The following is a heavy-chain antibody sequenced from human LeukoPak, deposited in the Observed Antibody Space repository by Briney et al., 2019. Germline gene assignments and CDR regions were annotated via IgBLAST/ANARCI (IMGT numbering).Heavy chain of an antibody. CDR2: ISWNSGSI. CDR1: GFSFSNHY. Sequence: GGSLRLSCTASGFSFSNHYMRWIRQAPGKGLEWVSGISWNSGSIGYADTVKGRFTISRDNAKNSLYLQMNSLRAEDTALYYCAKDLSGKGREYGNDFGCWGQGTLVTVSS. J-gene: IGHJ4*02. D-gene: IGHD2/OR15-2a*01. CDR3: AKDLSGKGREYGNDFGC. V-gene: IGHV3-9*01.